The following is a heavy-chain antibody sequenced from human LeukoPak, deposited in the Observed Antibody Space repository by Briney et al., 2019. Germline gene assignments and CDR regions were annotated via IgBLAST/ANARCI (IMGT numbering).Heavy chain of an antibody. J-gene: IGHJ5*02. CDR2: ISHDGSNE. D-gene: IGHD6-19*01. CDR3: ARDSSGSYNWFDP. Sequence: GGSLRLSRAAYGFSFSSYAIHWVRQAPGKGLEWVAVISHDGSNEYYPDSVKGRFTISRDNSKNTLYLQMNSLRAEDTAVYYCARDSSGSYNWFDPWGQGTLVTVSS. V-gene: IGHV3-30*04. CDR1: GFSFSSYA.